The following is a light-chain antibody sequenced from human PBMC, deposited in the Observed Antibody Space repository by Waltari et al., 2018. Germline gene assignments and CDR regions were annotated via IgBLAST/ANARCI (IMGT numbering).Light chain of an antibody. V-gene: IGLV2-14*01. CDR1: SSDVGGSTA. J-gene: IGLJ1*01. CDR3: SSYTSSSTLV. Sequence: QSALTQPASVSGSPGQSITISCTGTSSDVGGSTAVAWYQQHPGKAPQRMIYEVSNRPSGVSNRFSGSKSGNTASLTISGLQAEDEADYYCSSYTSSSTLVFGTGTKVTVL. CDR2: EVS.